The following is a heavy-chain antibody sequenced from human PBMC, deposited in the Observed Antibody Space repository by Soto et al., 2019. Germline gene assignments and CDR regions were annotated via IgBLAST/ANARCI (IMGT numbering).Heavy chain of an antibody. CDR1: GYTFTSYY. D-gene: IGHD3-10*01. CDR2: INPSGGST. CDR3: ASQHLHYYGSVSQYYYYYYGMDF. Sequence: ASVKVSCKASGYTFTSYYMHWVRQAPGQGLEWMGIINPSGGSTSYAQKFQGRVTMTRDTSTSTVYMELSSLRSEDTAVYYCASQHLHYYGSVSQYYYYYYGMDFWGQGTTVTVSS. V-gene: IGHV1-46*01. J-gene: IGHJ6*02.